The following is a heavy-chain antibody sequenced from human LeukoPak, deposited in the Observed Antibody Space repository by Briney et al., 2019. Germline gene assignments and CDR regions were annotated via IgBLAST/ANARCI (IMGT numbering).Heavy chain of an antibody. D-gene: IGHD1-26*01. J-gene: IGHJ4*02. Sequence: GGSLRLSCAASGFTFSTSAMHWVRQAPGKGLEWVAVMSYEGNDKHHADSVKGRFTISRDNSRNTTSLQTSSLRGEDTAVYYCASGSYHEHWGQGTLVTVSS. V-gene: IGHV3-30*15. CDR3: ASGSYHEH. CDR2: MSYEGNDK. CDR1: GFTFSTSA.